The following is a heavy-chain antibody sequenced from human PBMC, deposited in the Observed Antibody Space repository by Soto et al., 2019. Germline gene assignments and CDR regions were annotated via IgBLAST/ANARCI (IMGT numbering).Heavy chain of an antibody. Sequence: GGSLRLSCAASGFTFSSYGMHWVRQAPGKGLEWVAVISYDGSNKYYADSVKGRFTISRDNSKNTLYLQMNSLRAEDTAVYYCATDPGAYCTNGVCYTSWFDPWGKGTLVTVCS. CDR2: ISYDGSNK. CDR1: GFTFSSYG. CDR3: ATDPGAYCTNGVCYTSWFDP. D-gene: IGHD2-8*01. V-gene: IGHV3-30*03. J-gene: IGHJ5*02.